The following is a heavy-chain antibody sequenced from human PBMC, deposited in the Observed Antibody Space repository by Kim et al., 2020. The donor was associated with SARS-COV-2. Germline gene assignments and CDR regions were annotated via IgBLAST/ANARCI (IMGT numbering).Heavy chain of an antibody. D-gene: IGHD1-26*01. V-gene: IGHV5-51*01. CDR3: ARHIVVGATTMDYYYGMDV. J-gene: IGHJ6*02. CDR1: GYSFTSYW. Sequence: GESLKISCKGSGYSFTSYWIGWVRQMPGKGLEWMGIIYPGDSDTRYSPSFQGQVTISADKSISTAYLQWSSLKASDTAMYYCARHIVVGATTMDYYYGMDVWGQGTTVTVSS. CDR2: IYPGDSDT.